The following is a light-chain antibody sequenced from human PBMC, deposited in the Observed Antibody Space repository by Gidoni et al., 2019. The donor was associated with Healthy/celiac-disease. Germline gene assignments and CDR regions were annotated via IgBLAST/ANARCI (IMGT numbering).Light chain of an antibody. CDR1: QSISSY. CDR2: AAS. CDR3: QQSYSTKGSIT. Sequence: DIQMTPSPSSPSASVGDRVTITCRASQSISSYLNLYQQKPGKAPKLLIYAASSLQSGVPSRFSGSGSGTDFTLTISSLQPEDFATYYCQQSYSTKGSITFXXXTRLEIK. V-gene: IGKV1-39*01. J-gene: IGKJ5*01.